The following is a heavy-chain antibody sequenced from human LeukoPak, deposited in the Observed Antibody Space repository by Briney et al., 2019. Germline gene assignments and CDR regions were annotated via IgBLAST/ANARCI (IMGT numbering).Heavy chain of an antibody. V-gene: IGHV4-39*07. CDR2: IYYSGST. J-gene: IGHJ4*02. CDR3: ASQRGRTGPFDY. CDR1: AGSISSSSYY. D-gene: IGHD1-14*01. Sequence: SETLSLTCTVSAGSISSSSYYWGWIRQPPGKGLEWIGSIYYSGSTHYNPSLKSRVTISVDTSRNQFSLKLSSVTAADTAVYYCASQRGRTGPFDYWGQGTLVTVSS.